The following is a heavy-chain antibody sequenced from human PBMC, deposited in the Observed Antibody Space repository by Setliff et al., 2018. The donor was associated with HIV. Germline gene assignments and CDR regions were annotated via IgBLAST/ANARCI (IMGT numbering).Heavy chain of an antibody. CDR3: ARPVSKYFYGMDV. CDR1: GDSISSHY. V-gene: IGHV4-59*11. CDR2: LYFGGST. Sequence: LSLTCNVSGDSISSHYWSWIRQPPGKGLEWIGTLYFGGSTSYNSSLKSRVTISGDTSTNQFSLKLNSVTAADTAVYYCARPVSKYFYGMDVWGLGTTVTVSS. J-gene: IGHJ6*02.